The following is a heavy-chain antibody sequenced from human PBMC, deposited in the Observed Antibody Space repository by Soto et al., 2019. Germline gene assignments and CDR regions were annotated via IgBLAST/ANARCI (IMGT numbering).Heavy chain of an antibody. J-gene: IGHJ6*02. V-gene: IGHV1-69*01. D-gene: IGHD1-7*01. CDR1: GGSLTGYT. CDR3: ARTSIGPITGSTLANYYYYDMDV. CDR2: IIPIFDTT. Sequence: QVRLVQSGAEVKRSGSSVKVSCKASGGSLTGYTITWVRQAPGRGLEWMGGIIPIFDTTNYAQKLQGRVTITADDSTSTAYTLLSRLRSKDTAVYYCARTSIGPITGSTLANYYYYDMDVLGQGTSVT.